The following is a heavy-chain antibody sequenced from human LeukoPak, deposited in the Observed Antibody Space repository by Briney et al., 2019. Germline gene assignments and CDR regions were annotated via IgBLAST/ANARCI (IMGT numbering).Heavy chain of an antibody. CDR1: GGSFSGYY. D-gene: IGHD4-17*01. V-gene: IGHV4-34*01. CDR2: INHSGST. J-gene: IGHJ6*03. CDR3: AGGTDYDYYYYYMDV. Sequence: SETLSLTCAVYGGSFSGYYWSWIRQPPGKGLEWIGEINHSGSTNYNPSLKSRVTISVDMSKNQFSLKLSSVTAADTAVYYCAGGTDYDYYYYYMDVWGKGTTVTVSS.